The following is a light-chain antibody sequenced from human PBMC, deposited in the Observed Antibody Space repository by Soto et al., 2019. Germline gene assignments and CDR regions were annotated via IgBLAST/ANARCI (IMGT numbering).Light chain of an antibody. CDR1: QSITTY. CDR2: AAS. CDR3: QQSFSTPPT. J-gene: IGKJ1*01. V-gene: IGKV1-39*01. Sequence: DIQMTQSPSSLSASVGDRVTITCRASQSITTYLHWYQQKPGKAPNLLIYAASNLQSGAPSRFSGSGSGTDFTLTISSLQPEDFASYYCQQSFSTPPTFGQGTKVDIK.